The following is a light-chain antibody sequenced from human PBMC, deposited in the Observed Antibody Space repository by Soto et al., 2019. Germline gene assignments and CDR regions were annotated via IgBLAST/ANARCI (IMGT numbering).Light chain of an antibody. V-gene: IGKV3-15*01. J-gene: IGKJ1*01. Sequence: KQSADTLSLSPGERATLSCRASQSVSSNYLAWYQQKPGQAPRLLIYGASTRATGIPARFSGSGSGTEFTLTISSLQSEDFAVYYCQQYNNWPPWTFGQGTKVDIK. CDR2: GAS. CDR1: QSVSSN. CDR3: QQYNNWPPWT.